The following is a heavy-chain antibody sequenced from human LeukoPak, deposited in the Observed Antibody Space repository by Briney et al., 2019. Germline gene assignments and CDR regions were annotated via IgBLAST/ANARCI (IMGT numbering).Heavy chain of an antibody. V-gene: IGHV1-18*01. CDR3: ARDRRDYYDSSGYYSFFLF. D-gene: IGHD3-22*01. J-gene: IGHJ4*02. Sequence: ASVKVSCKASGYTFTNYGISWVRQAPGQGLEWMGWISANNGNTNYAQKLQGRVTMTTDTSTSTAYMELRSLRSDDTAVYYCARDRRDYYDSSGYYSFFLFWGQGTLVTVSS. CDR1: GYTFTNYG. CDR2: ISANNGNT.